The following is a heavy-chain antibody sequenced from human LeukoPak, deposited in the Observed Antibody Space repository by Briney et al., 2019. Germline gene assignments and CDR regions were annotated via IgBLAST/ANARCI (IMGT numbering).Heavy chain of an antibody. CDR3: ARQADLDTAMGDY. CDR1: GYSFTSYW. CDR2: IYPGDSDT. Sequence: GESLQISCKGSGYSFTSYWIGWVRQMPGKGLEWVGIIYPGDSDTRYSPSFQGQVTISADKSISTAYLQWSSLKASDTAMYYCARQADLDTAMGDYWGQGTLVTVSS. J-gene: IGHJ4*02. D-gene: IGHD5-18*01. V-gene: IGHV5-51*01.